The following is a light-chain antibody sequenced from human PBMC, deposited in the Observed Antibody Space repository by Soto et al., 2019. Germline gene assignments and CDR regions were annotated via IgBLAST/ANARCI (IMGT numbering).Light chain of an antibody. CDR2: GAS. CDR3: QEYGTSRT. Sequence: EIVLTQSPGTVSLSPGERATLSCWASQSVSSSYLAWYQQKPGQAPRLLIYGASSRATGIPDRFSASGSVKDLTHNISRLEPAEFAGDYCQEYGTSRTFGQGPKVEIK. J-gene: IGKJ1*01. CDR1: QSVSSSY. V-gene: IGKV3-20*01.